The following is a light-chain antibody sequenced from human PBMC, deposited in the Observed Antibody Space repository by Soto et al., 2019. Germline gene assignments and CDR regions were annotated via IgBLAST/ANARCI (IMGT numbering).Light chain of an antibody. Sequence: EIELTQSPGTLSSAQGERATLYSRASQTVTSNYLAWYQQKPGQAPRLLFFGASIRATGLPDRFSGGGSGTDFTLTISRLEPEDFAVYYCQQYGSSPGTFGQGTKVDI. CDR3: QQYGSSPGT. J-gene: IGKJ1*01. CDR1: QTVTSNY. V-gene: IGKV3-20*01. CDR2: GAS.